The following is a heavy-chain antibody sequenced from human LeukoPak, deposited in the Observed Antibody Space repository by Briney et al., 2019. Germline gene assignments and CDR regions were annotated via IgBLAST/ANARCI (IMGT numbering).Heavy chain of an antibody. D-gene: IGHD2-15*01. CDR1: GGSFSGYY. Sequence: SETLSLTCAVYGGSFSGYYWSWIRQPPGKGLEWIGEINHSGSTNYNPSLKSRATISVDTSKNQFSLKLSSVTAADTAVYYCARGGSVVVVAAKYFQHWGQGTLVTVSS. V-gene: IGHV4-34*01. CDR3: ARGGSVVVVAAKYFQH. J-gene: IGHJ1*01. CDR2: INHSGST.